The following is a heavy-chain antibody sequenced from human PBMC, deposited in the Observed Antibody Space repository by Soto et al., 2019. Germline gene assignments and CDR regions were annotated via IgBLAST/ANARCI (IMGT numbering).Heavy chain of an antibody. D-gene: IGHD5-12*01. CDR1: GGSFTGYY. Sequence: SETLSLTCAVNGGSFTGYYGAWIRQSPGKGLEWIGEINHSGSTIYNPSLKSRVTISVDTSKNQFSLKLSSVTAADTAVYYCARHGVATMDFDYWGQGTLVTVS. J-gene: IGHJ4*02. V-gene: IGHV4-34*01. CDR3: ARHGVATMDFDY. CDR2: INHSGST.